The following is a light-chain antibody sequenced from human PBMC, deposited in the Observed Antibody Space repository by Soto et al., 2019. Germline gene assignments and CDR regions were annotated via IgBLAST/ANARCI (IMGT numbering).Light chain of an antibody. CDR3: HQYHSWPPRT. V-gene: IGKV3D-15*01. CDR1: QSVSSN. Sequence: EIVMTQSPTILSVSPGERATLSCRASQSVSSNLAWYQQKPGQAPRLLIYGVYTRASGIPARFSGSGSGTEFTLTISSLQSEDFAVYYCHQYHSWPPRTFGQGTEVEIK. J-gene: IGKJ1*01. CDR2: GVY.